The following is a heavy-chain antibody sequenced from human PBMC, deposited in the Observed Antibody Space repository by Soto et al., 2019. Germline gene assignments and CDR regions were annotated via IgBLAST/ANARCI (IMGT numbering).Heavy chain of an antibody. CDR2: INHSGST. CDR3: ARGSSIAARRDMDV. CDR1: GGSFSGYY. Sequence: SETLSLTCAVYGGSFSGYYWSWIRQPPGKGLEWIGEINHSGSTNYNPSLKSRVTISVDTSKNQFSLKLSSVTAADTAVYYCARGSSIAARRDMDVWGKGTTVTVSS. D-gene: IGHD6-6*01. J-gene: IGHJ6*03. V-gene: IGHV4-34*01.